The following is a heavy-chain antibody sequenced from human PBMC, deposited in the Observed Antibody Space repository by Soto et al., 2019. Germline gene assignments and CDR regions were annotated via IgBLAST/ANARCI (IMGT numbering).Heavy chain of an antibody. Sequence: SETLSLTCTVSGGSISSGDYYWSWIRQPPGKGLEWTGYIYYSGSTYYNPSLKSRVTISVDTSKNQFSLKLSSVTAADTAVYYCARLYPYSSFYYFDYWGQGTLVTVSS. D-gene: IGHD2-15*01. V-gene: IGHV4-30-4*01. CDR2: IYYSGST. J-gene: IGHJ4*02. CDR1: GGSISSGDYY. CDR3: ARLYPYSSFYYFDY.